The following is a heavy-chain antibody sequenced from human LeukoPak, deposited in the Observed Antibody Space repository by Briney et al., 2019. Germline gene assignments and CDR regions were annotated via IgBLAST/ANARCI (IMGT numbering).Heavy chain of an antibody. V-gene: IGHV3-48*01. J-gene: IGHJ4*02. CDR3: ARLGITMVRGVGYYFDY. CDR1: GFTFSSYS. Sequence: PGGSLRLSCAASGFTFSSYSMNWVRQAPGKGLEWVSYISSSSSTIYYADSVKGRFTISRDNAKNSLYLQMNSLRAEDTAVYYCARLGITMVRGVGYYFDYWGQGTLVTVSS. D-gene: IGHD3-10*01. CDR2: ISSSSSTI.